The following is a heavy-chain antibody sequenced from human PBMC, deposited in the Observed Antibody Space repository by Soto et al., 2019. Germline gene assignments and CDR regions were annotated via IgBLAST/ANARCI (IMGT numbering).Heavy chain of an antibody. CDR3: AKDLRSMSGSGSPFDY. V-gene: IGHV3-30*18. CDR2: ISYDGSNK. CDR1: GFTFSSYG. J-gene: IGHJ4*02. D-gene: IGHD3-22*01. Sequence: QVRLVESGGGVVQPGRSLRLSCAASGFTFSSYGMHWVRQAPGKGLEWVALISYDGSNKYYADSVRGRFAISKDNSKNTLHLRMTCLRTEDTAVYFCAKDLRSMSGSGSPFDYCGQRTMVTVAS.